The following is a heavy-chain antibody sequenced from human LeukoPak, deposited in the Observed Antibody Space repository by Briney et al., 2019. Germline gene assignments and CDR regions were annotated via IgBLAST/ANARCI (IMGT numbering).Heavy chain of an antibody. J-gene: IGHJ6*03. CDR2: INHSGST. D-gene: IGHD2-2*01. CDR3: ARGRDCSSTSCYDGYYYYMDV. CDR1: GGSFSGYY. Sequence: PSETLSLTCAVYGGSFSGYYWSWIRQPPGKGLEWIGEINHSGSTNYSPSLKSRVTISVDTSKNQFSLKLSSVTAADTAVYYCARGRDCSSTSCYDGYYYYMDVWGKGTTVTVSS. V-gene: IGHV4-34*01.